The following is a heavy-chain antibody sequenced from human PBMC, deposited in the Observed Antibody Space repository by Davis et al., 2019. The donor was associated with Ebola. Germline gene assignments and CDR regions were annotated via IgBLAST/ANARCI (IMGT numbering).Heavy chain of an antibody. D-gene: IGHD6-19*01. J-gene: IGHJ4*02. CDR2: INHSGST. CDR1: GGSFSGYY. Sequence: MPGGSLRLSCAVYGGSFSGYYWSWIRQPPGKGLEWIGEINHSGSTNYNPSLKSRVTISVDRSKNQFSLKLTSMTAADTAVYYCARTTRGSGWFLDYWGQGTLVTVSS. V-gene: IGHV4-34*01. CDR3: ARTTRGSGWFLDY.